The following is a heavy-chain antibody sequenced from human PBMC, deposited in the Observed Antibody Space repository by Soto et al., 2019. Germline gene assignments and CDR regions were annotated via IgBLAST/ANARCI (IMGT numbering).Heavy chain of an antibody. CDR2: IIPIFNTA. J-gene: IGHJ4*02. CDR1: GGTFSSYP. D-gene: IGHD6-13*01. CDR3: ARGSQRSCWDNPFEY. Sequence: QVQLVQSGAEVKKPGSSVKVSCKASGGTFSSYPITWVRQAPGQGLEWMGGIIPIFNTANYAQKFQGRVTFTADESTRTAYMELSSLRSEDTAVYYCARGSQRSCWDNPFEYWGQGTLVTVSS. V-gene: IGHV1-69*01.